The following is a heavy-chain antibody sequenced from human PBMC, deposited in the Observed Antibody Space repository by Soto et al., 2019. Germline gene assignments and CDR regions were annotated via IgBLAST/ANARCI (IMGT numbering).Heavy chain of an antibody. Sequence: ASVKVSCKVSGYTLTELSMHWVRQAPGKGLEWMGGFDPEDGETIYAQKFQGRVTMTEDTSTDTAYMELSSLRSEDTAVYYCVTDRHIAALKGANYGMDVWGQGTTVTVSS. J-gene: IGHJ6*02. D-gene: IGHD6-6*01. CDR1: GYTLTELS. CDR2: FDPEDGET. V-gene: IGHV1-24*01. CDR3: VTDRHIAALKGANYGMDV.